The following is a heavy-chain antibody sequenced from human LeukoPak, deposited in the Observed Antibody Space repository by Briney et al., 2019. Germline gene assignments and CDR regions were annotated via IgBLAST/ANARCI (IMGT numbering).Heavy chain of an antibody. D-gene: IGHD5-18*01. Sequence: GGSLRLSCAASGFTFSSYSMNWVRQAPGKGLEWVSSISSSSSYIYYADSVKGRFTISRDNAKNSLYLQMNSLRAEDTAVYYCARVGDSYGSRFSDYWGQGTLVTVSS. CDR1: GFTFSSYS. CDR2: ISSSSSYI. CDR3: ARVGDSYGSRFSDY. V-gene: IGHV3-21*01. J-gene: IGHJ4*02.